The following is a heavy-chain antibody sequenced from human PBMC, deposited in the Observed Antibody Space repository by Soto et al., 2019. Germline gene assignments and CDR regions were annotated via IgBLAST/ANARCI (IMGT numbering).Heavy chain of an antibody. CDR3: PKIDSGVGGGVNP. CDR1: GVTFSSYA. D-gene: IGHD3-16*01. J-gene: IGHJ4*02. V-gene: IGHV1-69*18. Sequence: QVQLVQSGAELKKPGSSVKVSCSASGVTFSSYAFTWVRQAPGQGLEWMGNIIPVFRTSNYEQGFQGRLTIAAKNLSTPISMNLTSQNLETPAFISCPKIDSGVGGGVNPWGQGPLSSSPQ. CDR2: IIPVFRTS.